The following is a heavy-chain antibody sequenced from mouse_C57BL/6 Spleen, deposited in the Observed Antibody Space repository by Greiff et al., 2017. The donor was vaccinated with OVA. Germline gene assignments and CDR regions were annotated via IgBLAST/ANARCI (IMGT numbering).Heavy chain of an antibody. CDR3: ARMGGYPYYYAMDY. Sequence: VQLQQSGAELVKPGASVKISCKASGYAFSSYWMNWVKQRPGKGLEWIGQIYPGDGDTNYNGKFKGKATLTADKSSSPAYMQLSSLTSEDSAVYFCARMGGYPYYYAMDYWGQGTSVTVSS. V-gene: IGHV1-80*01. D-gene: IGHD2-2*01. CDR1: GYAFSSYW. CDR2: IYPGDGDT. J-gene: IGHJ4*01.